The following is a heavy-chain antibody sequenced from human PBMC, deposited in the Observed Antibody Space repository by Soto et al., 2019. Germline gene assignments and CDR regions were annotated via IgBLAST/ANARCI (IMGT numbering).Heavy chain of an antibody. CDR1: GGTFSSYA. Sequence: ASVKVSCKASGGTFSSYAISWVRQAPGQGLEWMGGIIPIFGTATYAQKFQGRVTITADESTSTAYMELSSLRSEDTAVYYCARDVEGYDFWSGPYYYYGMDVWGQGTTVTVS. V-gene: IGHV1-69*13. CDR3: ARDVEGYDFWSGPYYYYGMDV. D-gene: IGHD3-3*01. CDR2: IIPIFGTA. J-gene: IGHJ6*02.